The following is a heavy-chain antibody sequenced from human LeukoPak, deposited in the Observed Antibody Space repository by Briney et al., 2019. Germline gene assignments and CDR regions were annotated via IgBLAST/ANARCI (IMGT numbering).Heavy chain of an antibody. CDR1: GFTLSTSS. CDR3: ARERVDFGDWSRYYHYGMDV. Sequence: GGSLRLSCAASGFTLSTSSINWVRQAPGKGLDWVASISSSSRDTYYADSVKGRFTISRDNAKKSLYLQMSSLRAEDTAVYYCARERVDFGDWSRYYHYGMDVWGQGTTVTVTS. J-gene: IGHJ6*02. V-gene: IGHV3-21*01. D-gene: IGHD4-17*01. CDR2: ISSSSRDT.